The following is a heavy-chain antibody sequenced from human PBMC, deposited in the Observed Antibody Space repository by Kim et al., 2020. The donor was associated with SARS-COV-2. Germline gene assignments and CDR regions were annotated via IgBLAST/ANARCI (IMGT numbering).Heavy chain of an antibody. Sequence: GGSLRLSCSASGFTFISYAMHWVRQAPGKGLEYVSAISSNGGSTYYADSVKGRFTISRDNSKNMLYLQMSSLRAEDTAVYYCVKDMVVTSRVQGGGNHYYYYYGMDVWGQWTTVTVSS. CDR2: ISSNGGST. CDR1: GFTFISYA. V-gene: IGHV3-64D*09. D-gene: IGHD2-21*02. CDR3: VKDMVVTSRVQGGGNHYYYYYGMDV. J-gene: IGHJ6*02.